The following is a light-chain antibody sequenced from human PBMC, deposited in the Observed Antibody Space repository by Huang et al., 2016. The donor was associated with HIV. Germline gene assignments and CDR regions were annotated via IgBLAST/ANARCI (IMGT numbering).Light chain of an antibody. Sequence: DIVMTQSPLSLPVTPGEPASISCRSSQSLLHSNGYNYLDLYLQKPGQSPQLLIYLGSNRASGVPDRVSGSGSGTDFTLKINTVEAEDVGVYYCMQALQTPTFGQGTKVEIK. CDR3: MQALQTPT. V-gene: IGKV2-28*01. J-gene: IGKJ1*01. CDR2: LGS. CDR1: QSLLHSNGYNY.